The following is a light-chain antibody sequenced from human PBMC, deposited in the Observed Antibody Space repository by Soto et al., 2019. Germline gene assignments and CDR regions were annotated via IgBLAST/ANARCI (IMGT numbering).Light chain of an antibody. CDR1: SSNIGSNY. J-gene: IGLJ1*01. CDR2: RNN. V-gene: IGLV1-47*01. Sequence: QSVLTQPPSASGTPGQRVNISCSGSSSNIGSNYVYWYRQFPGTAPKLLIQRNNQRPSGVPARFSGSKSGNTASLTVSGLQAADEADYFCKSYAGSNTYVFGSGTKVTVL. CDR3: KSYAGSNTYV.